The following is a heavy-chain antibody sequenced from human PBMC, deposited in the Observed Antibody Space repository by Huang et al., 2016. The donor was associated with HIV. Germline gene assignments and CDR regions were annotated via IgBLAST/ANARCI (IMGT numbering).Heavy chain of an antibody. CDR2: IYYSGST. CDR3: ARHFSYYDSSGYTPWDAFDI. V-gene: IGHV4-39*01. D-gene: IGHD3-22*01. CDR1: GGSITSSSYY. J-gene: IGHJ3*02. Sequence: QLQLQGSGPGLVKPSETPSLTCTVSGGSITSSSYYWGWIRQPPGKGLAWVGCIYYSGSTDYNPSLKSRVTVSVDTSKNQFSLKLSSVTAADTAVYYCARHFSYYDSSGYTPWDAFDIWGQGTMVTVSS.